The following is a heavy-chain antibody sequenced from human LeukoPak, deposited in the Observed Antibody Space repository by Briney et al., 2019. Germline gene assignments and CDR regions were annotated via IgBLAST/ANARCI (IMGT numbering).Heavy chain of an antibody. V-gene: IGHV4-34*01. CDR3: AREYVPGLYYYYGMDV. J-gene: IGHJ6*02. CDR1: GGSFSGYY. Sequence: SETLSLTCAVYGGSFSGYYWSWIRQPPGKGLEWIGEINRSGSTNYNPSLKSRVTISVDTSKNQFSLKLSSVTAADTAVYYCAREYVPGLYYYYGMDVWGQGTTVTVSS. D-gene: IGHD2-2*01. CDR2: INRSGST.